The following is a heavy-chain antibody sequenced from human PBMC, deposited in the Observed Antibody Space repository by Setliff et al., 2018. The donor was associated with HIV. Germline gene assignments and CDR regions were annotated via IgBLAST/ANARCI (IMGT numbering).Heavy chain of an antibody. CDR3: ARGGYDVLTGYSPEAEYFQH. D-gene: IGHD3-9*01. CDR2: ISTYNGNT. V-gene: IGHV1-18*01. Sequence: GASVKVSCKASGYSFTNYAISWVRQAPGQGLEWMGWISTYNGNTQYAQKLQGRVTMTPDTSTSTAYMELRSLRSDDTAVYYCARGGYDVLTGYSPEAEYFQHWGQGTPVTVSS. J-gene: IGHJ1*01. CDR1: GYSFTNYA.